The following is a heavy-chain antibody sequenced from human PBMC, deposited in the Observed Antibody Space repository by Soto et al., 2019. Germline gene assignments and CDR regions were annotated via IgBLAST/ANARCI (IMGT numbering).Heavy chain of an antibody. Sequence: QVQLQESGPGLVKPSETLSLTCTVSGGSISSYYWSWIRQRPGKGLEWIGYIYYSGSTNDNPPLKSRVIISVDTAKNKFSLKLSSVTAADTAVYYCARSYGSGFDYWGQGTLVTVSS. CDR3: ARSYGSGFDY. V-gene: IGHV4-59*08. D-gene: IGHD5-18*01. CDR1: GGSISSYY. CDR2: IYYSGST. J-gene: IGHJ4*02.